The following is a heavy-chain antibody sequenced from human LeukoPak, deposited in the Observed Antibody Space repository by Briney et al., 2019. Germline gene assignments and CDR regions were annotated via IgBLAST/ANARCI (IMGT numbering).Heavy chain of an antibody. D-gene: IGHD2-2*01. J-gene: IGHJ3*02. V-gene: IGHV1-2*02. CDR3: ARCRYQLLCAFDI. CDR1: GYTFTGYY. Sequence: GASVKVSCKASGYTFTGYYMHWVRQAPGQGLEWMGWINPNSGGTNYAQKFQGRVTMTRDTSISTAYMELRSLRSDDTAVYYCARCRYQLLCAFDIWGQGTMVTVSS. CDR2: INPNSGGT.